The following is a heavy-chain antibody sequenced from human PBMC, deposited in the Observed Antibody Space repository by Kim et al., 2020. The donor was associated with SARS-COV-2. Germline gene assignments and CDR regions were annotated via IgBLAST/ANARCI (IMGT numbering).Heavy chain of an antibody. D-gene: IGHD3-22*01. J-gene: IGHJ4*02. Sequence: GYYWSWIRQPPGKGLEWIGEINHSGSTNYNPSLKSRVTISVDTSKNQFSLKLSSVTAADTAVYYCARETYYYDSSGYYRTGKLDYWGQGTLAT. CDR1: GYY. CDR2: INHSGST. CDR3: ARETYYYDSSGYYRTGKLDY. V-gene: IGHV4-34*01.